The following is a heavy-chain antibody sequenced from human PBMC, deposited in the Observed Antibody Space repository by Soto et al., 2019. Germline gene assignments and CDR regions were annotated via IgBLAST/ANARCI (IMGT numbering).Heavy chain of an antibody. Sequence: EVQLLESGGDLVQPGRSLRLSWAASGFTFSGYAMSWVRQAPGKGLEWVSVIHGGGNSAYYADSVKGRFTISRDNSKNTLYLHMARPSGEVGDVYHCSRSRDKFETICHFGLWRQGALVSVSS. V-gene: IGHV3-23*01. CDR3: SRSRDKFETICHFGL. D-gene: IGHD3-3*01. J-gene: IGHJ1*01. CDR2: IHGGGNSA. CDR1: GFTFSGYA.